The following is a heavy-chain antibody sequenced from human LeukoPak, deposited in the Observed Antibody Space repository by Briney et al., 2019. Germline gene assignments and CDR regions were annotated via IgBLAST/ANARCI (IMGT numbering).Heavy chain of an antibody. CDR1: GYTFTSYG. J-gene: IGHJ4*02. V-gene: IGHV1-18*01. CDR2: ISAYNGNT. D-gene: IGHD3-9*01. Sequence: ASVKVSCKASGYTFTSYGISWVRQAPGQGLEWMGWISAYNGNTNYAQKLHGRVTMTTDTSTSTAYMELRSLRSDDTAVYYCARVVLRYFDWSPGYFDYWGQGTLVTVSS. CDR3: ARVVLRYFDWSPGYFDY.